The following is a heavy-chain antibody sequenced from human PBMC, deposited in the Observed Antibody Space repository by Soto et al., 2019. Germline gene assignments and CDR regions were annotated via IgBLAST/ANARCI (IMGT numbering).Heavy chain of an antibody. CDR2: ISYDGINK. CDR1: GFIFSTYG. Sequence: QMQLVESGGGVVQPGRSLRVSCEASGFIFSTYGMHWVRQAPGKGLEWVAVISYDGINKNYADSVRGRFTISRDNSKNTLHLQMNSLRGEDTAVYYCAKDTATAITSYYFYGMDVWGQGTTVTVSS. J-gene: IGHJ6*02. V-gene: IGHV3-30*18. D-gene: IGHD5-12*01. CDR3: AKDTATAITSYYFYGMDV.